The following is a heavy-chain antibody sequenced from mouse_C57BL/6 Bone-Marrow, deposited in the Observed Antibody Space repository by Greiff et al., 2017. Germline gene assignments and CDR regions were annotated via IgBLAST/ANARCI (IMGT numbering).Heavy chain of an antibody. V-gene: IGHV1-7*01. CDR2: INPSSGYT. CDR1: GFTFTSYW. Sequence: VQLQQSGAELAKPGASVKLSCKASGFTFTSYWMHWVLQRPGQGLEWIGYINPSSGYTKSNQKFKDKATLTADKTSSTAYMQLSSLTYEDSTVYYCACIYYYGSSLYDWGQGTTLTVSS. J-gene: IGHJ2*01. D-gene: IGHD1-1*01. CDR3: ACIYYYGSSLYD.